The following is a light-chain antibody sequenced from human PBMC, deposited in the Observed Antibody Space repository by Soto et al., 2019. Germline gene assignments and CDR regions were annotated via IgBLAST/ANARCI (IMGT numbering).Light chain of an antibody. V-gene: IGKV1-5*03. CDR3: QQYNTYSPRNP. J-gene: IGKJ1*01. CDR1: QTISSW. Sequence: DIQMSQSPSTLSGSVGDRVTITCRASQTISSWLAWYQQKPGKAPKLLIYKASNLESGVPSRFSGSGSGTEFTLTISSLQPDDFATYYCQQYNTYSPRNPFGQGTKVDIK. CDR2: KAS.